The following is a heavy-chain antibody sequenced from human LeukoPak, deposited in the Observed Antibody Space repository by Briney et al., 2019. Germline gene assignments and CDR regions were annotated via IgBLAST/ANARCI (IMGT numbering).Heavy chain of an antibody. Sequence: PSETPSLTCTVSGYSITSGYYWGWIRQPPGKGLEYIGFVYHTGSTYYNPSLRSRVTMSVDTSKNQFSLNLTSVTAADTAVYFCARLVGSFSSKNWFDPWGQGALVTVSS. CDR1: GYSITSGYY. D-gene: IGHD2-8*02. CDR2: VYHTGST. CDR3: ARLVGSFSSKNWFDP. V-gene: IGHV4-38-2*02. J-gene: IGHJ5*02.